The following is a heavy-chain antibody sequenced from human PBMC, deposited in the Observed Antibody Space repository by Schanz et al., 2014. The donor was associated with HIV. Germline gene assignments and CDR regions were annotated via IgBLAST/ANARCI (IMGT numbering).Heavy chain of an antibody. Sequence: QVQLVQSGAEVKKPGASVTVSCKASGYTFTNYDINWVRQATGLGLEWMGWMNPNSGYTGYAQKFQGRVTMTRHTPTSTAYMELSSLRSDDTAVYYCARMSPSSTSYGDAFDVWGQGTMITVSS. CDR1: GYTFTNYD. V-gene: IGHV1-8*02. CDR2: MNPNSGYT. D-gene: IGHD2-2*01. J-gene: IGHJ3*01. CDR3: ARMSPSSTSYGDAFDV.